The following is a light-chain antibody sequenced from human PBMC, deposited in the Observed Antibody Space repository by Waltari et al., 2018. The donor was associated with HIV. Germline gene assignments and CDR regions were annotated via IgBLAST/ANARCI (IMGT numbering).Light chain of an antibody. V-gene: IGLV2-14*01. Sequence: QSALTQPASVSGSPGQSISISCTGTSSDVGDYYVSWYQHHPGKAPKVLIYEVTNRPSGVSHRFSGSKSGNTASLTISGLLPEDEADYFCSSYISSATPEFGGGTRLTVL. CDR3: SSYISSATPE. CDR1: SSDVGDYY. J-gene: IGLJ3*02. CDR2: EVT.